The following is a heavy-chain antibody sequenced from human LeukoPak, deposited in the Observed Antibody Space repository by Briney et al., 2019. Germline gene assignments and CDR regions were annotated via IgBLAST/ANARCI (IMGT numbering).Heavy chain of an antibody. J-gene: IGHJ4*02. CDR3: ARVGASSGWYFRHTDDFDY. CDR1: GYTFTSYG. V-gene: IGHV1-18*01. D-gene: IGHD6-19*01. Sequence: ASVKVSFKASGYTFTSYGISWVRQAPGQGLEWMGWISAYNGNTNYAQKLKGRVTMTTDASTSTDYMDLRSLISDDTAVYYCARVGASSGWYFRHTDDFDYWGQGALVTVSS. CDR2: ISAYNGNT.